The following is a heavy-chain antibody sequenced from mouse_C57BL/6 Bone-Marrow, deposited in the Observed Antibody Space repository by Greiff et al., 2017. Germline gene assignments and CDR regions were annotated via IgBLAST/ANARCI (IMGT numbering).Heavy chain of an antibody. CDR3: ASNYYGYFDV. J-gene: IGHJ1*03. Sequence: VQLVESGPGLVQPSQSLSITCTVSGFSLTSYGVHWVRQSPGKGLEWLGVIWSGGSTDYNAAFISRLSISKDNSKSQVFFKMNSLQADDTAIYYCASNYYGYFDVWGTGTTVTVSS. CDR1: GFSLTSYG. V-gene: IGHV2-2*01. CDR2: IWSGGST.